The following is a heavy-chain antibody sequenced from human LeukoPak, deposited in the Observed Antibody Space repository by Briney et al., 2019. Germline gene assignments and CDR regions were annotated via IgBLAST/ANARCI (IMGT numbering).Heavy chain of an antibody. CDR3: AKDMRGSGSYQDDAFDI. J-gene: IGHJ3*02. V-gene: IGHV3-9*01. CDR1: GFTFDDYA. D-gene: IGHD3-10*01. Sequence: PGGSLRLSCAASGFTFDDYAMHWVRQAPGKGLEWVSGISWNSGSIGYADSVKGRFTISRDNAKNSLYLQMNSLRAEDTALYYCAKDMRGSGSYQDDAFDIWGQGTMVTVSS. CDR2: ISWNSGSI.